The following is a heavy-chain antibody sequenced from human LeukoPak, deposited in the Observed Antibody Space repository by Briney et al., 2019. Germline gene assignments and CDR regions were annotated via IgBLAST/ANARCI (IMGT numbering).Heavy chain of an antibody. CDR2: ISWDGGST. D-gene: IGHD3-22*01. J-gene: IGHJ5*02. Sequence: PGGSLRLSCAASGFTFDDYAMHWVRQAPGKGLEWVSLISWDGGSTYYADSVKGRFTISRDNSKNTLYLQMNSLRAEDTAVYYCAKDATDSSGFNWFDPWGQGTLVTVSS. CDR1: GFTFDDYA. CDR3: AKDATDSSGFNWFDP. V-gene: IGHV3-43D*04.